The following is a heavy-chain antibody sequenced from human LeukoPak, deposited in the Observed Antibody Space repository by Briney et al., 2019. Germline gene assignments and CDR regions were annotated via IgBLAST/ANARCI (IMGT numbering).Heavy chain of an antibody. V-gene: IGHV4-39*01. Sequence: SETLSLTRTVSGGSINSSNYYWGWIRQPPGKGLEWIGSIYYSGSTYYNPSLKSRVSISVDTSKDQFSLKLSSVTAADTAVYYCARHRDSSGWYDFDYWGQGTLVTVSS. CDR1: GGSINSSNYY. J-gene: IGHJ4*02. CDR3: ARHRDSSGWYDFDY. D-gene: IGHD6-19*01. CDR2: IYYSGST.